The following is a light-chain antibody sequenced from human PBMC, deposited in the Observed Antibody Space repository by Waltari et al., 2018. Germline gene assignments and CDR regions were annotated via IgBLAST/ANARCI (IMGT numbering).Light chain of an antibody. Sequence: EIIMTQSPVTLSVSPGERATLSCRASESVRTNLAWYQQKPGQAPRPLIHGASTRATGIPARFSGSGSGTDFTLTISSLQSEDFAVYYCQQYNKWPPMYTFGQGTKLEIK. CDR3: QQYNKWPPMYT. CDR1: ESVRTN. J-gene: IGKJ2*01. V-gene: IGKV3D-15*01. CDR2: GAS.